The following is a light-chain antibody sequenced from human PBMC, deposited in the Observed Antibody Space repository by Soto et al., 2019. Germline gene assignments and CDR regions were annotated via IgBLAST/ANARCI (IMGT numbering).Light chain of an antibody. J-gene: IGKJ1*01. V-gene: IGKV3-11*01. CDR3: QQRDNWPWT. CDR2: DAS. Sequence: EIVLTQSPATLSLSPGERATLSCRASQGVSKYLAWYQQKPGQAPRLLIYDASNRATGIPARFSGSGSGTDFTLTISSLEPEDFGIYYCQQRDNWPWTFGQGTKVDI. CDR1: QGVSKY.